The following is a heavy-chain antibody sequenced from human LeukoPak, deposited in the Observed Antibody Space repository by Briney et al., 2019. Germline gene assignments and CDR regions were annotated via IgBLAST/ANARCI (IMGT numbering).Heavy chain of an antibody. CDR3: ARDDDWIYEDY. J-gene: IGHJ4*02. CDR2: IKQDGSEK. Sequence: PGGSLRLSCAASGFTFSNYWMSWVRQAPGKGLQWVANIKQDGSEKYYVDSVKGRFTISRDNAKKSLYLQMNSLRAEDTAVYYCARDDDWIYEDYWGQGTLVTVSS. D-gene: IGHD1-7*01. V-gene: IGHV3-7*01. CDR1: GFTFSNYW.